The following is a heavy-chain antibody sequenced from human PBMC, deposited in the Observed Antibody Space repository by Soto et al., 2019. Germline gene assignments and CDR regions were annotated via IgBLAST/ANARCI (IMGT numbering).Heavy chain of an antibody. CDR3: AGGPNPYYYDSSGDY. J-gene: IGHJ4*02. CDR2: IYYSGST. CDR1: GGSISSGGYY. V-gene: IGHV4-31*03. Sequence: QVQLQESGPGLVKPSQTLSLTCTVSGGSISSGGYYWSWIRQHPGKGLEWIGYIYYSGSTYYNPSLKSRVTISGDTSKNQFPLKLSSVNAADTAVYYCAGGPNPYYYDSSGDYWGQGTLVTVSS. D-gene: IGHD3-22*01.